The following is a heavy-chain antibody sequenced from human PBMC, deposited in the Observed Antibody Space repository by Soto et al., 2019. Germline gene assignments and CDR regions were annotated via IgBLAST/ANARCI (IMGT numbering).Heavy chain of an antibody. CDR2: IIPINGIA. CDR1: GGTCSSCT. J-gene: IGHJ6*02. D-gene: IGHD3-3*01. Sequence: LVRLSGSRAGGTCSSCTIRWVRQAPGQGLEWMGRIIPINGIANYAQKFQDRVTITADTSASTAYMELSSLRSEDTAVYYCARVDTIFGVVGYGMDVWGQGTTVTVSS. CDR3: ARVDTIFGVVGYGMDV. V-gene: IGHV1-69*02.